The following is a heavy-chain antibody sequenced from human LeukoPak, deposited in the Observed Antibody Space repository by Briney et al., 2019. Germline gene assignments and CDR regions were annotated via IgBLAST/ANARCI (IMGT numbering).Heavy chain of an antibody. CDR1: GGSISSSSYY. J-gene: IGHJ3*02. V-gene: IGHV4-39*01. D-gene: IGHD3-3*01. CDR2: IYYSGST. Sequence: PSETLSLTCTVSGGSISSSSYYWGWIRQPPGKGLEWIGSIYYSGSTYYNPSLKSRVTISVDTSKNQFSLKLSSVTAADTAVYYCARHFPWGRTITIFGVVIQDDAFDIWGQGTMVTVSS. CDR3: ARHFPWGRTITIFGVVIQDDAFDI.